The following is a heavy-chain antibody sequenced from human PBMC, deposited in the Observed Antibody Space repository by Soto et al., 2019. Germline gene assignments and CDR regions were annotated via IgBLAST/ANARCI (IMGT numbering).Heavy chain of an antibody. J-gene: IGHJ3*02. CDR3: AKDLYSNYGDAFDI. V-gene: IGHV3-9*01. CDR1: GFTFDDYA. D-gene: IGHD4-4*01. Sequence: GGSLRLSCAASGFTFDDYAMHWFRQAPGKGLEWVSGISWNSDNIGYADSVKGRFTISRDNVKNSLYLQMNSLRAEDTALYYCAKDLYSNYGDAFDIWGQGTMVTVSS. CDR2: ISWNSDNI.